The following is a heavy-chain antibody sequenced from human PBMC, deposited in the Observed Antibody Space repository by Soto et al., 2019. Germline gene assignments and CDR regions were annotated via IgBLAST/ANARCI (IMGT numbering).Heavy chain of an antibody. CDR2: IRSKANSYAT. CDR1: GFTFSGSA. Sequence: GGSLRLSCAASGFTFSGSAMHWVRQASGKGLEWVGRIRSKANSYATAYAASVKGRFTISRDDSKNTAYLQMNSLKTEDTAVYYCTRPSTLEEYGEIIAAAVTDAFDIWGQGTMVTVSS. CDR3: TRPSTLEEYGEIIAAAVTDAFDI. J-gene: IGHJ3*02. V-gene: IGHV3-73*01. D-gene: IGHD6-13*01.